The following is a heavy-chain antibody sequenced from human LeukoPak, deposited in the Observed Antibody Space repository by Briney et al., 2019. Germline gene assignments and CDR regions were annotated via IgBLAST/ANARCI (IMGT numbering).Heavy chain of an antibody. CDR1: GYIFTDYF. V-gene: IGHV1/OR15-1*04. Sequence: GASVKVSCKTSGYIFTDYFMHWVRQAPGQGLEWMGRINPNSGGTNLAQKFQGRITMTGDTSVSTVYMELSSLRSDDTAMYYCARVGIAVGVSGKYFQYWGQGTLVTVSS. D-gene: IGHD6-19*01. CDR2: INPNSGGT. J-gene: IGHJ1*01. CDR3: ARVGIAVGVSGKYFQY.